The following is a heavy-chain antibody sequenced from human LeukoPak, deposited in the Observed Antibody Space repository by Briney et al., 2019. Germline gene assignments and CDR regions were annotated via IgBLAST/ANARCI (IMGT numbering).Heavy chain of an antibody. D-gene: IGHD6-19*01. CDR3: ANRGGRYSSGWRNVRFDY. Sequence: GGSLRLSCAASGFTFSSYAMSWVRQAPGKGLEWVSAISGSGGSTYYADSVKGRFTISRDNSKNTPYLQMNSLRAEDTAIYYCANRGGRYSSGWRNVRFDYWGQGTLVTVSS. J-gene: IGHJ4*02. CDR1: GFTFSSYA. V-gene: IGHV3-23*01. CDR2: ISGSGGST.